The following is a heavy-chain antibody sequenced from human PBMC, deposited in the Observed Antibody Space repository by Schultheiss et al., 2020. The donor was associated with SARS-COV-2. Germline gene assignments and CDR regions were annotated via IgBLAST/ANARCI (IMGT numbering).Heavy chain of an antibody. V-gene: IGHV3-74*01. D-gene: IGHD4-17*01. CDR2: INSDGSST. Sequence: GGSLRLSCAASGFTFSSYWMHWVRQAPGKGLVWVSRINSDGSSTSYADSVKGRFTISRDNAKNTLYLQMNSLRAEDTAVYYCAKGPTVTTAYYFDYWGQGTLVTVSS. CDR3: AKGPTVTTAYYFDY. J-gene: IGHJ4*02. CDR1: GFTFSSYW.